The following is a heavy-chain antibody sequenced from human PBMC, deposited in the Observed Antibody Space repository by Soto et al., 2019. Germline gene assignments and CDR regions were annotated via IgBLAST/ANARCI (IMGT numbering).Heavy chain of an antibody. Sequence: SETLSLTCTVSGGSISSSSYYWGWIRQPPGKGLEWIGSIYYSGSTYYNPSLKSRVTISVDTSKNQFSLKLSSVTAADTAVYYCAREYYYYYYMDVWGKGTTVTVSS. CDR2: IYYSGST. CDR1: GGSISSSSYY. CDR3: AREYYYYYYMDV. J-gene: IGHJ6*03. V-gene: IGHV4-39*02.